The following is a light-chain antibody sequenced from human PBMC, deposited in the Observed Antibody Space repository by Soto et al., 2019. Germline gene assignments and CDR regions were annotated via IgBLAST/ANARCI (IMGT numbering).Light chain of an antibody. CDR3: QQYGGSSWT. Sequence: ELVLTQSPGTLSLSPGERATLSCRASQIVTNNYLAWYQHKPGQAPRLLIFAVSNTATGIPDRFSGGGSGPDFTLAISRLEHEDFGVYYCQQYGGSSWTFGQGTKVEIK. CDR1: QIVTNNY. V-gene: IGKV3-20*01. CDR2: AVS. J-gene: IGKJ1*01.